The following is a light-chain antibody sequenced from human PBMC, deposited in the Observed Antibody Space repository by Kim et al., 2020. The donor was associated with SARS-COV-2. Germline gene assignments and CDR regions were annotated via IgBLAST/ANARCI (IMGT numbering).Light chain of an antibody. V-gene: IGKV1-9*01. Sequence: ASVGDRVIITCRASQGIGSYLAWYQQKPGKAPKVLIYGASTLQSGVPSRFSGSGSGTEFTLTISSLQPEDFATYYCQQLDSYPRTFGQGTKVDIK. J-gene: IGKJ1*01. CDR1: QGIGSY. CDR3: QQLDSYPRT. CDR2: GAS.